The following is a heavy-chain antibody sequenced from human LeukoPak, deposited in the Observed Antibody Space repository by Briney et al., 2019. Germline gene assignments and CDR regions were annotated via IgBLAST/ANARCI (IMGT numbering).Heavy chain of an antibody. CDR2: IYYSGST. D-gene: IGHD2-15*01. V-gene: IGHV4-31*03. CDR1: GGSISSGGYY. CDR3: ARGKLYCSGGSCWPYYFDY. J-gene: IGHJ4*02. Sequence: SETQSLTCTVSGGSISSGGYYWSWIRQHPGKGLEWIGYIYYSGSTYYNPSLKSRVTISVDTSKNQFSLKLSSVTAADTAVYYCARGKLYCSGGSCWPYYFDYWGQGTLVTVSS.